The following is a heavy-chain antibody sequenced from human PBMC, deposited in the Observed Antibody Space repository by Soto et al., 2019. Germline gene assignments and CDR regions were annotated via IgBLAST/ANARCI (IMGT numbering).Heavy chain of an antibody. CDR2: ISSSSSTT. Sequence: EVQLVESGGGLVQPGGSLRLSCAASGFTFSSYSMNWVRQAPGKGLEWVSYISSSSSTTYYADSVKGRFTISRDNAKNSLYLQMNSLRDEDTAVYYCARDRVYSGRFRGHDAFDLWGQGTMVAVSS. CDR3: ARDRVYSGRFRGHDAFDL. D-gene: IGHD1-26*01. CDR1: GFTFSSYS. V-gene: IGHV3-48*02. J-gene: IGHJ3*01.